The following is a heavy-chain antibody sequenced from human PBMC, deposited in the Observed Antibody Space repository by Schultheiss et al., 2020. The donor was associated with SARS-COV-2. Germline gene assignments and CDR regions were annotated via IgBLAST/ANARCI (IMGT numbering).Heavy chain of an antibody. V-gene: IGHV4-39*07. D-gene: IGHD3-10*01. CDR1: GGSISSSSYY. Sequence: SQTLSLTCTVSGGSISSSSYYWGWIRQPPGKGLEWIGSIYYSGSTYYNPSLKSRVTISVDTSKNQFSLKLSSVTAADTAVYYCASSKGYYGSGRQFDYWGQGTLVTVSS. J-gene: IGHJ4*02. CDR3: ASSKGYYGSGRQFDY. CDR2: IYYSGST.